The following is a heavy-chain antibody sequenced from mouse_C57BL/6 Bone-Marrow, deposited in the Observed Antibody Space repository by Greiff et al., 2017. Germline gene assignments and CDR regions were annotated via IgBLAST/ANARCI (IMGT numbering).Heavy chain of an antibody. CDR2: IYPRSGNT. Sequence: QVQLQQSGAELARPGASVKLSCKASGYTFTSYGISWVKQRTGQGLEWIGEIYPRSGNTYYNEKVKGKATLTADKSSSTAYMELRSLTSEDSAVYFCARPCSYWYFDVWGTGTTVTVSS. CDR3: ARPCSYWYFDV. V-gene: IGHV1-81*01. J-gene: IGHJ1*03. CDR1: GYTFTSYG.